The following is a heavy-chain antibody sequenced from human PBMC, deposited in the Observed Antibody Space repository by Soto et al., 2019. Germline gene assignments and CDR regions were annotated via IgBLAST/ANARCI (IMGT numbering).Heavy chain of an antibody. J-gene: IGHJ4*02. CDR2: VSDYGSNA. Sequence: GGSLRLSCAASGFSFSTSTMHWVRLTAGKGLEWVALVSDYGSNADYADSVQGRFTISRDNSKNTLFLQMDSLRPEDTAIYYCAGVRPGDNGYPFFDYWGQGTLVTVSS. V-gene: IGHV3-30-3*01. D-gene: IGHD3-22*01. CDR3: AGVRPGDNGYPFFDY. CDR1: GFSFSTST.